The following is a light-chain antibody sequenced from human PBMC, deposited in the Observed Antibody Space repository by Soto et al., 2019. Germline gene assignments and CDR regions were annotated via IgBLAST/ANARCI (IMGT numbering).Light chain of an antibody. J-gene: IGKJ2*01. V-gene: IGKV1-5*03. CDR3: QQYNSYSHS. CDR1: QSISNW. CDR2: KAS. Sequence: DIQMTQSPSTLSASVGDRVTITCRASQSISNWLAWYQQKPGKAPRLLIYKASSLEGVVPSTFSGSGSGTEVTLTISSLQPDDLATYYCQQYNSYSHSFGQGTQLEIK.